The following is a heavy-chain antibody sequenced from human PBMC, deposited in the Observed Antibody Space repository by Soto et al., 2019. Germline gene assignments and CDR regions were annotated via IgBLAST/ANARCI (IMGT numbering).Heavy chain of an antibody. CDR1: GYTFTSYA. V-gene: IGHV1-3*01. D-gene: IGHD3-22*01. CDR2: INAGNGNT. CDR3: ARGNTIVVVITSEFDY. J-gene: IGHJ4*02. Sequence: ASVKVSWKASGYTFTSYAMHWVRQAPGQRLEWMGWINAGNGNTKYSQKFQGRVTITRDTSASTAYMELSSLRSEDTAVYYCARGNTIVVVITSEFDYWGQGTLVTVSS.